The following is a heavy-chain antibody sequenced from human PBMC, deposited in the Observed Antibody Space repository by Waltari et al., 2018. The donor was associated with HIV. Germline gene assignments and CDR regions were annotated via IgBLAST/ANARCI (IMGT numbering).Heavy chain of an antibody. V-gene: IGHV3-53*01. J-gene: IGHJ4*02. CDR3: ARGFGCGGDCYYFDY. CDR2: IYSGGST. Sequence: EVQLVESGGGLIQPGGSVRLSCAASGFSVSSNYMSRVRRAPGKGLEWVSVIYSGGSTYYADSVKGRFTISRDNSKNTLYLQMNSLRAEDTAVYYCARGFGCGGDCYYFDYWGQGTLVTVSS. D-gene: IGHD2-21*02. CDR1: GFSVSSNY.